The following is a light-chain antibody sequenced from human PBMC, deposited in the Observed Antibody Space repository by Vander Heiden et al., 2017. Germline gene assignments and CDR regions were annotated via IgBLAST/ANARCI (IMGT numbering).Light chain of an antibody. Sequence: QSALTQPASVSGSPGQSITISCTGTSSDVGSYNLVSWYQQHPGKAPILMIYEVSKRPAGVANRFSGSKSGNTASLTISGRQAEDEADYYCCSYAGSSTWVFGGGTKLTVL. CDR3: CSYAGSSTWV. CDR2: EVS. J-gene: IGLJ3*02. V-gene: IGLV2-23*02. CDR1: SSDVGSYNL.